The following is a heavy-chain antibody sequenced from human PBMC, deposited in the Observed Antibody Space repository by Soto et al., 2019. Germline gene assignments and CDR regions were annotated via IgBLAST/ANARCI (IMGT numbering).Heavy chain of an antibody. CDR1: GFTFSSYG. J-gene: IGHJ6*02. V-gene: IGHV3-30*18. D-gene: IGHD5-18*01. Sequence: GRSLRLSCAASGFTFSSYGMHWVRQAPGKGLEWVAVISYDGSNKYYADSVKGRFTISRDNSKNTLYLQMNSLRAEDTAVYYCAKQLRGYSYGYPYYYYGMDVWGQGTTVTVSS. CDR2: ISYDGSNK. CDR3: AKQLRGYSYGYPYYYYGMDV.